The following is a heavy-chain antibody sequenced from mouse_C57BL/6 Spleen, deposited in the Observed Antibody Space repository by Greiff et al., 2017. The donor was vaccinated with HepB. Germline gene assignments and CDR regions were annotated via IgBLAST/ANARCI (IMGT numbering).Heavy chain of an antibody. CDR2: IYPGNSDT. Sequence: EVKVVESGTVLARPGASVKMSCKTSGYTFTSYWMHWVKQRPGQGLEWIGAIYPGNSDTSYNQKFKGKAKLTAVTSASTAYMELSSLTNEDSAVYYCTRFTTVVATNFDYWGQGTTLTVSS. D-gene: IGHD1-1*01. V-gene: IGHV1-5*01. CDR3: TRFTTVVATNFDY. CDR1: GYTFTSYW. J-gene: IGHJ2*01.